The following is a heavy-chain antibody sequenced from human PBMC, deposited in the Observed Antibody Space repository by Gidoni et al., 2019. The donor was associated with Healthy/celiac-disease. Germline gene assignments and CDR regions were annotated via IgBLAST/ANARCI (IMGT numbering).Heavy chain of an antibody. J-gene: IGHJ5*02. Sequence: QVQLVPSGAEVKQPGASVKVSCQASGYTFTGYYMHWVRQAPGQGLEWMGRINPNSGGTNYAQKFQGRVTMTRDTSISTAYMELSRLRSDDTAVYYCARVRIAAGNWFDPWGQGTLVTVSS. CDR3: ARVRIAAGNWFDP. D-gene: IGHD6-13*01. CDR1: GYTFTGYY. V-gene: IGHV1-2*06. CDR2: INPNSGGT.